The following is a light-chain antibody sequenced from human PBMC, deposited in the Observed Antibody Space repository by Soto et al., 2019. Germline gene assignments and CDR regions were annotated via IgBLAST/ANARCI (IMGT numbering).Light chain of an antibody. Sequence: DIQITQSPSTLSASAGDTNTITCRASQSFSHWLAWYQQKPGKAPKFLIYKATTLESGVPSRFSGSGSGTEFTLTISSLQPDDFETYYYPGYNSYSLTFGQGTKVEIK. CDR1: QSFSHW. J-gene: IGKJ1*01. V-gene: IGKV1-5*03. CDR2: KAT. CDR3: PGYNSYSLT.